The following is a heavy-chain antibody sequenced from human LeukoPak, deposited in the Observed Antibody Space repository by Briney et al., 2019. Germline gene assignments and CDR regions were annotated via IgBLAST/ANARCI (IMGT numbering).Heavy chain of an antibody. Sequence: ASVKVSCMPSVYTLTSYDIKWVRQATGEGLEGMGWMNPNIGNTGYAQTFQGKVTIPKTTSISTDYMKRTGLRSDDTAVYNGSRCIMATDWIYYYYNYINVWGKGTTVTVSS. CDR2: MNPNIGNT. CDR1: VYTLTSYD. CDR3: SRCIMATDWIYYYYNYINV. D-gene: IGHD5-12*01. J-gene: IGHJ6*03. V-gene: IGHV1-8*03.